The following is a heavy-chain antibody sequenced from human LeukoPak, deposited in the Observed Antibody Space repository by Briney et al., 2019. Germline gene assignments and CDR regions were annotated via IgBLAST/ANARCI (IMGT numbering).Heavy chain of an antibody. V-gene: IGHV5-51*01. J-gene: IGHJ5*02. D-gene: IGHD2-2*01. Sequence: GASLKISCKGSGYSFTSYWIGWVRQVPGKGLEWMGIIYPGDSDTRYSPSLQGQVTISADKSISTAYLQRSSLKASDTAMYYCARRPGYCSSTSCYNWFDPWGQGTLVTVSS. CDR2: IYPGDSDT. CDR3: ARRPGYCSSTSCYNWFDP. CDR1: GYSFTSYW.